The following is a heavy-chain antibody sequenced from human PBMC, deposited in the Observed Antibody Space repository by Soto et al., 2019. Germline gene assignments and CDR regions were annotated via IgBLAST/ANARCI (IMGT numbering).Heavy chain of an antibody. CDR3: ARSRSLRFQEYTSFDP. CDR2: IYPEDSET. Sequence: GESLKISCKGSGYSFTSYWIVWVRQMPGKGLEWMGIIYPEDSETRYSPSFEGQVTISADKSIDTAYLQWSSLKASDTAMYFCARSRSLRFQEYTSFDPWGQGTLVTVSS. CDR1: GYSFTSYW. J-gene: IGHJ5*02. V-gene: IGHV5-51*01. D-gene: IGHD3-16*01.